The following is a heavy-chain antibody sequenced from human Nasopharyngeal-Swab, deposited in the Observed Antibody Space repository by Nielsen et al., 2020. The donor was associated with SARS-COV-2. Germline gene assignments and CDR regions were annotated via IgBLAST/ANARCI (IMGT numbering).Heavy chain of an antibody. D-gene: IGHD6-19*01. CDR1: GFTFSSYW. CDR3: AKGAVAGVGGYYYYMDV. V-gene: IGHV3-30*18. Sequence: GESLKISCAASGFTFSSYWMNWVRQAPGKGLEWVAVISYDGSNKYYADSVKGRFTISRDNSKNTLYLQMNSLRAEDTAVYYCAKGAVAGVGGYYYYMDVWGKGTTVTVSS. CDR2: ISYDGSNK. J-gene: IGHJ6*03.